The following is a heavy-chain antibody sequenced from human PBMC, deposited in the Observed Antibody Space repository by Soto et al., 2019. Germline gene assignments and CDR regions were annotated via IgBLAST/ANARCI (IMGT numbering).Heavy chain of an antibody. CDR3: ARNIQGVRGVTPNWFDP. V-gene: IGHV4-59*08. D-gene: IGHD3-10*01. J-gene: IGHJ5*02. CDR1: GGSISSYY. CDR2: IYYSGST. Sequence: PSETLSLTCTVSGGSISSYYWSWIRQPPGKGLEWIGYIYYSGSTNYNPSLKSRVTISVDTSKNQFSLKLSSVTAADTAVYYCARNIQGVRGVTPNWFDPWGQGTLVTVAS.